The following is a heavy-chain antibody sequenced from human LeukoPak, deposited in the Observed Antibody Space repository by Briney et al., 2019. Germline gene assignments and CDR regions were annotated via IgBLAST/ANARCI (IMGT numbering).Heavy chain of an antibody. V-gene: IGHV4-34*01. CDR3: ARRDSGTYAY. D-gene: IGHD3-10*01. Sequence: SETLSLTCAVYGGSFSGYYWSWIRQPPGKGLEWIGYIYHSGSTYYNPSLKSRVTISVDRSKNQFSLKVSSVTAADTAVYYCARRDSGTYAYWGQGILVTVSS. CDR2: IYHSGST. J-gene: IGHJ4*02. CDR1: GGSFSGYY.